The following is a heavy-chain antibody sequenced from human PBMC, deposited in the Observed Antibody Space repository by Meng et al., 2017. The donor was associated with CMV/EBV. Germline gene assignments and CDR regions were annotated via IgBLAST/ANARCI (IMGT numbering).Heavy chain of an antibody. J-gene: IGHJ6*02. CDR3: ARASSRFHYYYYGMDV. V-gene: IGHV1-69*10. D-gene: IGHD6-6*01. Sequence: SVKVSCKASGGTFSSYAISWVRQAPGQGLEWMGGIIPTLGIANYAQKFQGRVTITADKSTSTAYMELSSLRSEDTAVYYCARASSRFHYYYYGMDVWGQGTTVTVSS. CDR2: IIPTLGIA. CDR1: GGTFSSYA.